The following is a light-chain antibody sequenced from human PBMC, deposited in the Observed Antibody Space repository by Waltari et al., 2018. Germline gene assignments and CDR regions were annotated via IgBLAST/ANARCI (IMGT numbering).Light chain of an antibody. CDR2: SKSDSDK. Sequence: PMLTQPASLSASPGASASLTCTFSGGINVAGYHIHWYQQKPGSPPRSLLRSKSDSDKGQGSGVPSRFSGSKEASTNTGILRISGLKSEDEADYYCAIGHSSGGLFGGGTRLTVL. CDR1: GGINVAGYH. V-gene: IGLV5-45*01. CDR3: AIGHSSGGL. J-gene: IGLJ2*01.